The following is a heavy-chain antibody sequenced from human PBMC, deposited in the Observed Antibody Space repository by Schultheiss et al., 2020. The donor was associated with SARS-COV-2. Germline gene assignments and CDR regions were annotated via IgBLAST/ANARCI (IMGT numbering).Heavy chain of an antibody. CDR3: TPCMVTCRYFDL. J-gene: IGHJ2*01. CDR2: ISYDGSNK. D-gene: IGHD5-18*01. CDR1: GFTFSSYG. Sequence: GESLKISCAASGFTFSSYGMHWVRQAPGKGLEWVAVISYDGSNKYYADSVKGRFTISRDTSENTAYLQMNSLKTEDTAVYYCTPCMVTCRYFDLWGRGTLVTVSS. V-gene: IGHV3-33*05.